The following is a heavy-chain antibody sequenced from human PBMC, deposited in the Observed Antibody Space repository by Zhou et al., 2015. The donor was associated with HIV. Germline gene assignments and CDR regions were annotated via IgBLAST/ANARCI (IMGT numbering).Heavy chain of an antibody. CDR3: VGSEANVFYAFDI. CDR2: IIPLSGAT. Sequence: QVQLVQSGAEVKKPGSSVKVSCKASGGTFSSYFIGWVRQAPGQGLEWMGGIIPLSGATSYAHKFQDRLTITADESTSTAYMELTGLRSDDTALYYCVGSEANVFYAFDIWGQGTTVAVS. V-gene: IGHV1-69*01. CDR1: GGTFSSYF. J-gene: IGHJ3*02. D-gene: IGHD3-10*01.